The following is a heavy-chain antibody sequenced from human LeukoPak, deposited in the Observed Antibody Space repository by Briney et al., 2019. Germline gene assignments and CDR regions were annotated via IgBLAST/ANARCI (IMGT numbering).Heavy chain of an antibody. D-gene: IGHD6-19*01. CDR2: ISGSGGVT. CDR1: GFGFSSYA. J-gene: IGHJ4*02. Sequence: GGSLRLSCAASGFGFSSYAMSWVRQAPGKGLEWVSAISGSGGVTYYADSVKGRFTISRDNAKNSLYLQMNSLRAEDTAVYYCARIGSGWYWDYWGQGTLVTVSS. V-gene: IGHV3-23*01. CDR3: ARIGSGWYWDY.